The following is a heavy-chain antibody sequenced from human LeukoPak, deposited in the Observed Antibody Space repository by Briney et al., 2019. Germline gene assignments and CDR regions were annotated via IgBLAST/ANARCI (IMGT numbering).Heavy chain of an antibody. CDR1: GGSISTSGYF. V-gene: IGHV4-39*01. D-gene: IGHD3-22*01. Sequence: SETLSLTCTVSGGSISTSGYFWGWIRQPPGKGLEGIVSISYSGSTFYNPSLKSRVTISVDTSKNQFSLNLNSVTAADTAVYYCVRRNYFDSGPYHVDYWGQGTLVTVSS. CDR2: ISYSGST. CDR3: VRRNYFDSGPYHVDY. J-gene: IGHJ4*02.